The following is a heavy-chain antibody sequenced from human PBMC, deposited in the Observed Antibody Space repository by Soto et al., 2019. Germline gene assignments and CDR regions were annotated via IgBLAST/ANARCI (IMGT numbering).Heavy chain of an antibody. CDR3: AIRPFYKYGLDV. V-gene: IGHV4-30-2*01. Sequence: PSETLSLTCTVSGGSITTAGYSWSWIRQPPGKALEWIGYVYHTGNAYPKPSLKSRVTISLDRSKNQFSLKMTSVTAADTALYYCAIRPFYKYGLDVWGQGTTVTVS. CDR2: VYHTGNA. D-gene: IGHD3-10*01. CDR1: GGSITTAGYS. J-gene: IGHJ6*02.